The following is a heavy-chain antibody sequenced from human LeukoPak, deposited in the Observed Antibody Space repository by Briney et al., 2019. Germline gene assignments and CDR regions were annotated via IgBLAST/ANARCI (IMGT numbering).Heavy chain of an antibody. Sequence: PGGSLRLSCAASGFTFSSYAMSWVRQAPGKGLEWVSVIYSGGSTYYADSVKGRFTISRDNSKNTLYLQMNSLRAEDTAVYYCARDPTGTGGFDYWGQGTLVTVSS. CDR1: GFTFSSYA. V-gene: IGHV3-53*01. J-gene: IGHJ4*02. CDR2: IYSGGST. CDR3: ARDPTGTGGFDY. D-gene: IGHD1-1*01.